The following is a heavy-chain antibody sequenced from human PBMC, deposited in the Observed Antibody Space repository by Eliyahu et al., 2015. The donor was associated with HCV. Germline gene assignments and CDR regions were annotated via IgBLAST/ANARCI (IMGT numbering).Heavy chain of an antibody. CDR3: TNLYMTTVTNGAFDI. J-gene: IGHJ3*02. D-gene: IGHD4-17*01. CDR2: IYYTGST. V-gene: IGHV4-39*01. CDR1: GGSISRSSYY. Sequence: QLQLQESGPGLVKPSETLSLTCTVSGGSISRSSYYWAWIRQPXGKGLEWLGIIYYTGSTSYNPSLKSRVTISVDTPKNQFSLRLSSVTAADTAVYYCTNLYMTTVTNGAFDIWGQGTVVTVSS.